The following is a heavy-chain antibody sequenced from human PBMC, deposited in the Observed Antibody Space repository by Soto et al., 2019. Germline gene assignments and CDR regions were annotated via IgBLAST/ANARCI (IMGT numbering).Heavy chain of an antibody. CDR3: ARGSLDSSGYYYVGRMSYFDY. CDR2: IYYSGST. CDR1: GGSVSSGSYY. V-gene: IGHV4-61*01. Sequence: SETLSLTCTVSGGSVSSGSYYWSWIRQPPGKGLEWIGYIYYSGSTNYNPSLKSRVTISVDTSKNQFSLKLSSVTAADTAVYYCARGSLDSSGYYYVGRMSYFDYWGQGTLVTVSS. D-gene: IGHD3-22*01. J-gene: IGHJ4*02.